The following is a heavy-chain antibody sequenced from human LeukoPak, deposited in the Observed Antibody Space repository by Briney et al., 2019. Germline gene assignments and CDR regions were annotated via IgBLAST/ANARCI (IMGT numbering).Heavy chain of an antibody. CDR1: GFTFSNAW. V-gene: IGHV3-15*01. D-gene: IGHD6-6*01. Sequence: GGSLSLSCAASGFTFSNAWMSWVRQAPGKGLEWVGRIKSKTDGGTTDYAAPVKGRFTISRDDSKNTLYLQMNSLKTEDTAVYYCTTGPIAARDYYYYMDVWGKGTTVTVSS. CDR2: IKSKTDGGTT. J-gene: IGHJ6*03. CDR3: TTGPIAARDYYYYMDV.